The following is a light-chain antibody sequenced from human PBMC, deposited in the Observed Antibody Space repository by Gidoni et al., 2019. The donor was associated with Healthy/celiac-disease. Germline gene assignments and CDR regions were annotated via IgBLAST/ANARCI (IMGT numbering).Light chain of an antibody. Sequence: THMTQSPSSLSVSVGDRVTITFRSSQSISSYLNWYQQKPGKAPKLLIYAASSLQSGVPSRFSGSGSGTDFTLTISSLQPEDFATYYCQQSYSTPPTFGQGTKVEIK. CDR2: AAS. CDR3: QQSYSTPPT. CDR1: QSISSY. J-gene: IGKJ1*01. V-gene: IGKV1-39*01.